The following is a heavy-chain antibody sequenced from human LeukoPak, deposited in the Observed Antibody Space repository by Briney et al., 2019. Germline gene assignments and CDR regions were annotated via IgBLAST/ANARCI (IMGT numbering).Heavy chain of an antibody. D-gene: IGHD2-15*01. V-gene: IGHV1-2*04. CDR2: INPNSGGT. J-gene: IGHJ4*02. CDR1: GYTFTGYY. Sequence: ASVKVSCKASGYTFTGYYMHWVRQAPGQGLEWMGWINPNSGGTNYAQKFQGWVTMTRDTSISTAYMELSRLRSDDTAVYYCGRDKGYCSGGSCYSLDYWGQGTLVTVSS. CDR3: GRDKGYCSGGSCYSLDY.